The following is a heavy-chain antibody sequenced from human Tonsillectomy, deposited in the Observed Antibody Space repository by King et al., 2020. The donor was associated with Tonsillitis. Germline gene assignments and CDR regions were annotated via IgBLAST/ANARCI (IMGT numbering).Heavy chain of an antibody. D-gene: IGHD3-3*01. CDR1: GFTFSRYS. CDR3: ARAYYDFWSGYYAPGVP. V-gene: IGHV3-48*04. CDR2: ISSSSSII. Sequence: VQLVESGGGLVQPGGSLRLSCAVSGFTFSRYSMNWVRQAPGKGLEWVSYISSSSSIIYYADTVKGRFTSSRDNAKNSLYLQMNSLRAEDTAVYYCARAYYDFWSGYYAPGVPWGQGTLVTVSS. J-gene: IGHJ5*02.